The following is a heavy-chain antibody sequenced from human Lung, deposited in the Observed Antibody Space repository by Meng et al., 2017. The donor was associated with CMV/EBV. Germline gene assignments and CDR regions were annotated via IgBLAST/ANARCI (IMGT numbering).Heavy chain of an antibody. Sequence: SXAASGFTFSSYWMSWVRQAPGKGLEWVANIKQDGSEKYYVDSVKGRFTISRDNAKNSLYLQMNSLRDEDTAVYYCARDKPTSTVTTLFHAYYYGMDVXGQGXTVTVSS. CDR3: ARDKPTSTVTTLFHAYYYGMDV. CDR2: IKQDGSEK. J-gene: IGHJ6*02. CDR1: GFTFSSYW. V-gene: IGHV3-7*01. D-gene: IGHD4-17*01.